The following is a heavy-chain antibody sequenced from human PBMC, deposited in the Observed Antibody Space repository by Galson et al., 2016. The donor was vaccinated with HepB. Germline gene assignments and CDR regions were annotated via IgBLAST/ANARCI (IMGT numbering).Heavy chain of an antibody. Sequence: ETLSLTCAVSGGSISNDYWWSWVRQSPGKELEWIGEIYQTGTANYNPSFTRRATISVDKSKNQFSLRLDSVTAADTAVYYCTRGTLGTAATMAFDYWGPGTLVSVSS. CDR3: TRGTLGTAATMAFDY. J-gene: IGHJ4*02. CDR1: GGSISNDYW. V-gene: IGHV4-4*02. D-gene: IGHD4/OR15-4a*01. CDR2: IYQTGTA.